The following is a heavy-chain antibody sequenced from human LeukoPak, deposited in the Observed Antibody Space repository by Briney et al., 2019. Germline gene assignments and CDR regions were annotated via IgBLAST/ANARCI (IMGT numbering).Heavy chain of an antibody. CDR3: ARGRSPPPSQLVRNRIYYYYYMDV. CDR1: GGSFSGYY. V-gene: IGHV4-34*01. J-gene: IGHJ6*03. D-gene: IGHD6-6*01. CDR2: INHSGST. Sequence: SETLSLTCAVYGGSFSGYYWSWIRQPSGKGLEWIGEINHSGSTNYNPSLKSRVTISVDTSKNQFSLKLSSVTAADTAVYYCARGRSPPPSQLVRNRIYYYYYMDVWGKGTTVTVSS.